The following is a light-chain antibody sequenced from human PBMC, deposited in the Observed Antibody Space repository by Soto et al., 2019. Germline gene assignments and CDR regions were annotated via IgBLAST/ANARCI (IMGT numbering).Light chain of an antibody. CDR2: KAS. J-gene: IGKJ1*01. Sequence: DIQMTQSPSTLSASVGDRVTITCRASQSISNWLAWYQQKPGKASKLLIFKASTLESGVPSRFSGSGSGTEFTLNSSSLQPDDFATYHCQQYDTYPRTFGQGTKVDIK. CDR3: QQYDTYPRT. CDR1: QSISNW. V-gene: IGKV1-5*03.